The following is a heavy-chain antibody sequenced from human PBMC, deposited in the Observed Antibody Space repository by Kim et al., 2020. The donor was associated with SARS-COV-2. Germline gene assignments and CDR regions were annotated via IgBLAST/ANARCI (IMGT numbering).Heavy chain of an antibody. D-gene: IGHD3-10*01. CDR3: ARDPGSWYTIFDY. J-gene: IGHJ4*02. CDR1: GGSVSSGSYF. Sequence: SETLSLTCTVSGGSVSSGSYFWSWLRQPPGKGLEWIAFITYSGSTNYNPSLKSRVTISMDTSKYQFSLKLNSVTAADTAVYYCARDPGSWYTIFDYWGPGTLVSVAS. V-gene: IGHV4-61*01. CDR2: ITYSGST.